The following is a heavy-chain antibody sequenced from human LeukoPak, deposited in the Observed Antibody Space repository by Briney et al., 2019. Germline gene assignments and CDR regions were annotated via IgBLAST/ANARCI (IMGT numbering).Heavy chain of an antibody. CDR3: ARDHGHDWFDP. V-gene: IGHV3-21*01. D-gene: IGHD5-24*01. CDR2: ISSSSSYI. J-gene: IGHJ5*02. CDR1: GFTFSSYS. Sequence: PGGSLRLSCAASGFTFSSYSMNWVRQAPGKGLEWVSSISSSSSYIYYADSVKGRFTISRDNAKNSLSLQMNSLRAEDTAVYYCARDHGHDWFDPWGQGTLVTVSS.